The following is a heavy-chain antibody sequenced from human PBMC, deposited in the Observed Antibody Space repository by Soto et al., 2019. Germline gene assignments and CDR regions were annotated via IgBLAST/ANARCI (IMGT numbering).Heavy chain of an antibody. J-gene: IGHJ6*02. CDR1: GFTFSRYS. D-gene: IGHD2-21*02. CDR3: AREETAWPLAYGLDV. Sequence: PGGSLRLSCAGSGFTFSRYSMNWVRQAPGKGLEWAASIGTRGDIYYAESVKGRLTISRDNAKNSLSLEMDSLRVEDTGVYYCAREETAWPLAYGLDVWGQGTTVTVSS. CDR2: IGTRGDI. V-gene: IGHV3-21*01.